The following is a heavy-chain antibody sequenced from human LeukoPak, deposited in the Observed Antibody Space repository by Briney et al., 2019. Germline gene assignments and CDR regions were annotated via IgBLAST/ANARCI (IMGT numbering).Heavy chain of an antibody. Sequence: SGPTLVNPRETFTLTCSFSGFSLSPRGMGVGLIRLPPGRALEWLALIDWDDDKYDSTSLKTRLTISKDTSKNQAVLRMTNIEAVDTGTYYCARMRRAAAGPYYFDFWGQGTLVTVSS. CDR1: GFSLSPRGMG. J-gene: IGHJ4*02. V-gene: IGHV2-70*01. CDR2: IDWDDDK. CDR3: ARMRRAAAGPYYFDF. D-gene: IGHD6-13*01.